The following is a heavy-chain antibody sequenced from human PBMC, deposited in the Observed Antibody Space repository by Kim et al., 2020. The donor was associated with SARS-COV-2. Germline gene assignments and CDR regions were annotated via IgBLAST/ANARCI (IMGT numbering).Heavy chain of an antibody. V-gene: IGHV3-33*01. CDR3: ARDMAFGDSGDY. Sequence: GGSLRLSCAPSGFTFSSYGMHWVRQAPGKGLEWVVVIWYDGSNKYYADSVKGRFPISRDNSKNTLYLQMNSLKVEDTAVYYCARDMAFGDSGDYWGQGTLVTVSS. J-gene: IGHJ4*02. D-gene: IGHD4-17*01. CDR1: GFTFSSYG. CDR2: IWYDGSNK.